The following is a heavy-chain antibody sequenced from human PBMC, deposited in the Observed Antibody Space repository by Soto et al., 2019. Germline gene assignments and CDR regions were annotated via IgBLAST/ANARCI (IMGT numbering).Heavy chain of an antibody. CDR2: ISYDGSNK. CDR1: GFTFSSYG. CDR3: AKGLWGNSGAFDI. J-gene: IGHJ3*02. Sequence: QVQLVESGGGVVQPGRSLRLSCAASGFTFSSYGMHWVRQAPGKGLEWVAVISYDGSNKYYADSVKGRFTISRDNSKNTLYLQMNRLRAEDTAVYYCAKGLWGNSGAFDIWGQGTMVTVSS. V-gene: IGHV3-30*18. D-gene: IGHD3-10*01.